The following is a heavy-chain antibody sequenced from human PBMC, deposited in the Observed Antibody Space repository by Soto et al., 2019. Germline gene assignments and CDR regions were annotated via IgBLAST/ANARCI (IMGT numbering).Heavy chain of an antibody. Sequence: EVQLVESGGGLVQPGGSLRLSCSASGFTFSSYAMHWVRQAPGKGLEYVSVISSNGGSTYYADSVKGRFTISRDNSKNTLYLQMSSLRVEDTAVYYCVKAGSSGYDWDYWGQGTLVTVSS. CDR1: GFTFSSYA. V-gene: IGHV3-64D*06. D-gene: IGHD5-12*01. CDR2: ISSNGGST. J-gene: IGHJ4*02. CDR3: VKAGSSGYDWDY.